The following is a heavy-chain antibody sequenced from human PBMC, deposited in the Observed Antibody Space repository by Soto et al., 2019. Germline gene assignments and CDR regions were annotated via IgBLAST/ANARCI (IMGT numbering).Heavy chain of an antibody. D-gene: IGHD3-10*01. V-gene: IGHV1-2*04. CDR2: INPNSGGT. CDR1: GYTFTSYY. J-gene: IGHJ6*02. CDR3: ARDGTYYYGSDTYYGMDV. Sequence: ASVKVSCKASGYTFTSYYMHWVRQAPGQGLEWMGIINPNSGGTNYAQKFQGWVTMTRDTSISTAYMELSRLRSDDTAVYYCARDGTYYYGSDTYYGMDVWGQGTTVTVSS.